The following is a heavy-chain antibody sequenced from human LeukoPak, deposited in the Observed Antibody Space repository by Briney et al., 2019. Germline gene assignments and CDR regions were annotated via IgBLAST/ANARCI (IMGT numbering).Heavy chain of an antibody. D-gene: IGHD2-2*01. V-gene: IGHV3-48*04. CDR2: ISSSGSTI. CDR3: ARGNIPAAIHFDY. J-gene: IGHJ4*02. CDR1: GFTFSSYA. Sequence: GGSLRLSCAASGFTFSSYAMSWVRQAPGKGLEGVSYISSSGSTIYYADSVKGRFTISRDNAKNSLYLQMNSLRAEDTAVYYCARGNIPAAIHFDYWGQGTLVTVSS.